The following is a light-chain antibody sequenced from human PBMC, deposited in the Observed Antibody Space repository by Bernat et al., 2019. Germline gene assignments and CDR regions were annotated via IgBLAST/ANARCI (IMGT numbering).Light chain of an antibody. Sequence: SVLTQPPSASGTPGQRVTISCSGSSSNIGSNTVNWYQQLPGTGPKLLIYSNNQRPSGVPDRFSGSKSGTSASLAISGLQSEDEADYYCAAWDDSLNGWVFGGGTKLTVL. CDR2: SNN. V-gene: IGLV1-44*01. J-gene: IGLJ3*02. CDR3: AAWDDSLNGWV. CDR1: SSNIGSNT.